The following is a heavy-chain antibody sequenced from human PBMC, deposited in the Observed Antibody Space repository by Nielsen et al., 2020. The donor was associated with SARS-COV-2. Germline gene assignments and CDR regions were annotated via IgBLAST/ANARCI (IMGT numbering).Heavy chain of an antibody. D-gene: IGHD5-12*01. CDR1: GFTFSTYN. CDR2: ISGSGSTI. V-gene: IGHV3-48*01. Sequence: GGSLRLSCAASGFTFSTYNMNWVRQAPGKGLEWVSYISGSGSTIYYADSVKGRFTISRDNSKNILYLQMNGLRAEDTAIYYCARDGRIGYGVYLDSWGQGTPVTVSS. CDR3: ARDGRIGYGVYLDS. J-gene: IGHJ4*02.